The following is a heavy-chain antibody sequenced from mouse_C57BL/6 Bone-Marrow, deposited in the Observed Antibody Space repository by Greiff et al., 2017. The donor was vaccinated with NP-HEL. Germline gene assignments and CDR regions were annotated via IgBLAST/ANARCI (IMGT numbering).Heavy chain of an antibody. CDR3: ARGFIYYGNYDYAMDY. CDR1: GYTFTSYW. Sequence: VQLQQPGAELVMPGASVKLSCKASGYTFTSYWMHWVKQRPGQGLEWIGEIDPSDSYTNYNQKFKGKSTLTVAKSSSTAYMQLSSLTSYDSAVYYCARGFIYYGNYDYAMDYWGQGTSVTVSS. V-gene: IGHV1-69*01. D-gene: IGHD2-1*01. CDR2: IDPSDSYT. J-gene: IGHJ4*01.